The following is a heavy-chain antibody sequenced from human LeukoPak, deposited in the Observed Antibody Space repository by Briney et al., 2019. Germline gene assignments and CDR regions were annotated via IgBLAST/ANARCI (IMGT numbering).Heavy chain of an antibody. Sequence: SETLSLTCTVSYGSISSYYWSWIRQPPGKGLEWIGYIYYSGSTNYNPSLKSRVTISVDTSKNQFSLKLSSVTAADTAVYYCARSCSSTSCYPYYGMDVWGQGTTVTVSS. CDR1: YGSISSYY. D-gene: IGHD2-2*01. V-gene: IGHV4-59*08. CDR3: ARSCSSTSCYPYYGMDV. J-gene: IGHJ6*02. CDR2: IYYSGST.